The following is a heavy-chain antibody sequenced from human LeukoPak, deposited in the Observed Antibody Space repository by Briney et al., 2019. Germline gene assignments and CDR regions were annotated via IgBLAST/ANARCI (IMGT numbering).Heavy chain of an antibody. Sequence: GGSLRLSCAAPGFTVGSNYMSWVRQAPGKGLEWVSVIYSGGSTYYADSVKGRFTISRDNSKNTLYLQMNSLRAEDTAVYYCARRWFGEDDAFDIWGQGTMVTVSS. J-gene: IGHJ3*02. D-gene: IGHD3-10*01. V-gene: IGHV3-66*01. CDR1: GFTVGSNY. CDR2: IYSGGST. CDR3: ARRWFGEDDAFDI.